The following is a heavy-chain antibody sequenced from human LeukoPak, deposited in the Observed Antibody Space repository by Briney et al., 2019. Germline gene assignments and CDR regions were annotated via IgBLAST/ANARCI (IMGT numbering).Heavy chain of an antibody. CDR1: GFTFSSYW. Sequence: GGSLRLSCAASGFTFSSYWMHWVRQAPGKGLVWVSRIYSDGISTSYADSVKGRFTISRDNAKNTLYLQMNSLRVEDTAVYYCASGYSGYQSDYWGQGTLVTVSS. V-gene: IGHV3-74*01. D-gene: IGHD5-12*01. CDR3: ASGYSGYQSDY. CDR2: IYSDGIST. J-gene: IGHJ4*02.